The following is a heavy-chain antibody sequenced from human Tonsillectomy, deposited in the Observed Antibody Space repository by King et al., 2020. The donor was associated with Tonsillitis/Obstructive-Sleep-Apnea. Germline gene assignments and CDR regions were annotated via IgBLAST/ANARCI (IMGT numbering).Heavy chain of an antibody. V-gene: IGHV3-15*07. J-gene: IGHJ4*02. D-gene: IGHD3-10*01. Sequence: QLVQSGGGLVKPGGSLRLSCAASGFTFSNAWMNWVRQAPGKGLEWVGRIKSKTDGGTTDYAAPVKGRFTISRDYSKNTLYLQMNSMKTEDTAVYYCTPDRGPIWFGEPYDNWGQGTLVTVSS. CDR3: TPDRGPIWFGEPYDN. CDR1: GFTFSNAW. CDR2: IKSKTDGGTT.